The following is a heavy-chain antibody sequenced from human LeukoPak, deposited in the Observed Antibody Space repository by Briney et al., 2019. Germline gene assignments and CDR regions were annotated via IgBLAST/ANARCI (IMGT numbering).Heavy chain of an antibody. CDR1: GGSISSSSYY. V-gene: IGHV4-39*07. Sequence: SETLSLTCTVSGGSISSSSYYWGWIRQPPGKGLEWIGSIYYSGSTYYNPSLKSRVTISVDKSKNQFSLKLSSVTAADTAVYYCARVEDYGDYTFDYWGQGTLVTVSS. D-gene: IGHD4-17*01. CDR3: ARVEDYGDYTFDY. J-gene: IGHJ4*02. CDR2: IYYSGST.